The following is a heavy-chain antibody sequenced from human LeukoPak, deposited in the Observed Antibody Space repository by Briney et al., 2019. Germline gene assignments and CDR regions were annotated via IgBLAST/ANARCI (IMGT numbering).Heavy chain of an antibody. CDR2: ISSSGRSI. Sequence: GGSLRLSCAVSGFTFSDYSMNWVRQAPGKGLEWISYISSSGRSIYYADSVKGRFTISRDNAKKSLWLQMNNLRAEDTAVYYCGRERDISGYTPDFWGQGPLVTVSS. V-gene: IGHV3-48*01. J-gene: IGHJ4*02. CDR1: GFTFSDYS. D-gene: IGHD3-22*01. CDR3: GRERDISGYTPDF.